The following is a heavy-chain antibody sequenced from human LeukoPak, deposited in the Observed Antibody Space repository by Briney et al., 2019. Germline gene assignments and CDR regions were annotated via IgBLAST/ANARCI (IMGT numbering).Heavy chain of an antibody. J-gene: IGHJ4*02. CDR2: IKQDGSEK. V-gene: IGHV3-7*01. CDR3: ARARRITMVRGVTHHFDY. D-gene: IGHD3-10*01. CDR1: GFTFSSYW. Sequence: GGSLRLSCAASGFTFSSYWMSWVRQAPGKGLEWVANIKQDGSEKYYVDSVKGRFTISRDNAKNSLYLQMNSLRAEDTAVYYCARARRITMVRGVTHHFDYWGQGTLVTVSS.